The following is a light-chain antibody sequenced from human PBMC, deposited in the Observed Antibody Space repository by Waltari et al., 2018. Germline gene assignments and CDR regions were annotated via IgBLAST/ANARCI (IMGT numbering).Light chain of an antibody. V-gene: IGLV2-8*01. CDR2: EVN. Sequence: QSALTQPPSASGSPGQSVTISCTGTSSDVGGYNYVSWYQQPPGNTPKGMISEVNKRPCGVPDRFSGSKSGNTASLTVSGLQAEDEADYYCSSYAGSNNLLFGGGTKLTVL. CDR1: SSDVGGYNY. J-gene: IGLJ2*01. CDR3: SSYAGSNNLL.